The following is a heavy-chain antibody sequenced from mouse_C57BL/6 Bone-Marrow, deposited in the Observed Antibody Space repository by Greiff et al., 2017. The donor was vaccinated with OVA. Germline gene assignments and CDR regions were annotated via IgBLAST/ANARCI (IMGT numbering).Heavy chain of an antibody. CDR1: GYTFTSYW. Sequence: QVQLKQPGTELVKPGASVKLSCKASGYTFTSYWMHWVKQRPGQGLEWIGNINPSNGGTNYNEKFKSKATLTVDTSSSTAYMQLSSLTSEDSAVYYCARGGLRRYAMDYWGQGTSVTVSA. CDR3: ARGGLRRYAMDY. J-gene: IGHJ4*01. D-gene: IGHD2-2*01. V-gene: IGHV1-53*01. CDR2: INPSNGGT.